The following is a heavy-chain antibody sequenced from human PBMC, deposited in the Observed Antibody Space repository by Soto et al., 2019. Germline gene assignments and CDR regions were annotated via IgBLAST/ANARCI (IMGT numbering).Heavy chain of an antibody. Sequence: SETLSLTCAVYGGSFSGYYWSWIRQPPGKGLEWIGEINHSGSTNYNPSLKSRVTISVDTSKNQFSLKLSSVTAADTAVYYCHLRYDYIWGSPDYWGQGTLVTVSS. CDR3: HLRYDYIWGSPDY. D-gene: IGHD3-16*01. CDR1: GGSFSGYY. CDR2: INHSGST. J-gene: IGHJ4*02. V-gene: IGHV4-34*01.